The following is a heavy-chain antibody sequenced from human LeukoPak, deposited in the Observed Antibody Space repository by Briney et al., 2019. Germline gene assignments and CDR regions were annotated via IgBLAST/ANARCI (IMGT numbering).Heavy chain of an antibody. CDR3: ARHYSGAYGLGY. V-gene: IGHV3-48*01. Sequence: GGSLRLSCAASRFTFSTFGMNWVRQAPGKGLEWISYISSTSSTIYYADSVKGRFTISRDSAKNSLYLQMSSLRAEDTAVYYCARHYSGAYGLGYWGQGTLVTVSS. J-gene: IGHJ4*02. CDR1: RFTFSTFG. CDR2: ISSTSSTI. D-gene: IGHD1-26*01.